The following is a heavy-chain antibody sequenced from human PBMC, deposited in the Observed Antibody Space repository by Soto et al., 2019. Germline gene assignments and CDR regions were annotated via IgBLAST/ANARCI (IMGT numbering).Heavy chain of an antibody. V-gene: IGHV4-4*02. CDR1: GGSISSSNW. D-gene: IGHD1-26*01. CDR2: IYHSGST. Sequence: KTSETLSLTCAVSGGSISSSNWWSWVRQPPGKGLKWIGEIYHSGSTNYNPSLKSRVTISVDKSKNQFSLKLSSVTAADTAVYYCARNSGGSSYYYYGMDVWGQGTTVTVSS. CDR3: ARNSGGSSYYYYGMDV. J-gene: IGHJ6*02.